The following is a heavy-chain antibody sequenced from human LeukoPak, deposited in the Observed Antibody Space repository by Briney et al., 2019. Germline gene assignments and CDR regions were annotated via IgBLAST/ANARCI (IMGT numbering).Heavy chain of an antibody. CDR1: GGSISSYY. J-gene: IGHJ6*03. V-gene: IGHV4-59*01. CDR2: IYYSGST. CDR3: AREYSDYVLDYYYMDV. Sequence: PSETLSLTCTVSGGSISSYYWSWIRQPPGKGLEWIGYIYYSGSTNYNPSLKSRVTISVDTSKNQFSLKLSSVTAADTAVYYCAREYSDYVLDYYYMDVWGKGTTVTISS. D-gene: IGHD4-11*01.